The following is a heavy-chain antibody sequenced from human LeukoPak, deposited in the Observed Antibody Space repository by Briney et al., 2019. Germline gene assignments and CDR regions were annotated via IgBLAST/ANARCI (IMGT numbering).Heavy chain of an antibody. V-gene: IGHV4-34*01. CDR2: INHSGST. Sequence: SETLSLTCAVYGGSSSGYYWSWIRQPPGKGLEWIGEINHSGSTNYNPSLKSRVTISVDTSKNQFSLKLSSVTAADTAVYYCASGYSSSWYRFDYWGQGTLVTVSS. CDR1: GGSSSGYY. CDR3: ASGYSSSWYRFDY. J-gene: IGHJ4*02. D-gene: IGHD6-13*01.